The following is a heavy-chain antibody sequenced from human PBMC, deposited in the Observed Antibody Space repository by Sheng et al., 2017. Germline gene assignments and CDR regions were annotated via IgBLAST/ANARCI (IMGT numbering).Heavy chain of an antibody. CDR3: AREGGLVTSVWGRSSLYY. V-gene: IGHV3-33*01. Sequence: QVQLVESGGGVVQPGRSLRLSCAASGFTFSSYGMHWVRQAPGKGLEWVAVIWYDGSNKYYADSVKGRFTISRDNSKNTLYLQMNSLRAEDTAVYYCAREGGLVTSVWGRSSLYYWAEERLVDRLL. J-gene: IGHJ4*02. CDR2: IWYDGSNK. CDR1: GFTFSSYG. D-gene: IGHD3-16*01.